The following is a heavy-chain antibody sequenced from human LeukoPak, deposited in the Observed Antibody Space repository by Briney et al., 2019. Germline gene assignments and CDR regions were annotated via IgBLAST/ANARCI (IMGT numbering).Heavy chain of an antibody. CDR2: IYYSEST. V-gene: IGHV4-39*01. D-gene: IGHD1-1*01. Sequence: PSEALSLTCTVSGGSIISSSYYWVWIRQPPGKGREWIGSIYYSESTYCNPSLKSRSTISLYTSKNQFSLKLSSVTAADTAVYYCARNQIEGSPTQPGGWKYNWFERWGQGSMVTVSS. J-gene: IGHJ5*02. CDR1: GGSIISSSYY. CDR3: ARNQIEGSPTQPGGWKYNWFER.